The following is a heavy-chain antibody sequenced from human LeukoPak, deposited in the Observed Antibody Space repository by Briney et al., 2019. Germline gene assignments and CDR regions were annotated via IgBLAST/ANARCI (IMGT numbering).Heavy chain of an antibody. CDR1: GGSINSYY. D-gene: IGHD3-22*01. J-gene: IGHJ4*02. Sequence: SETLSLTCTVSGGSINSYYWSWIRQPPGKGLECIGYIHYTGSTNYNPSLKSRVTISVDTSKNQFSLKLSSVTAADTAVYYCARVSSGYYYYWGQGTLVTVSS. CDR3: ARVSSGYYYY. V-gene: IGHV4-59*01. CDR2: IHYTGST.